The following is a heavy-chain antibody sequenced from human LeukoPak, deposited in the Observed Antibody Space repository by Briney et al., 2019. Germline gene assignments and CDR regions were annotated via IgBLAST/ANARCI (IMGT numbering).Heavy chain of an antibody. Sequence: ASVKVSCKASGYTFTSYYMHWVRQAPGQGLEWMGIFNPSGGSTSYAQKFQGRVTMTRDTSTSTVYMELSSLRSEDTAVYYCAGGERFLEWLLSLYYFDYWGQGTLVTVSS. D-gene: IGHD3-3*01. CDR3: AGGERFLEWLLSLYYFDY. J-gene: IGHJ4*02. V-gene: IGHV1-46*01. CDR1: GYTFTSYY. CDR2: FNPSGGST.